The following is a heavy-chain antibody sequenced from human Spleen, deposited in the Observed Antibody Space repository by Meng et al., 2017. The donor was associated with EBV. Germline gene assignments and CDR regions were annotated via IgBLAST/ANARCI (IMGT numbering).Heavy chain of an antibody. D-gene: IGHD6-19*01. V-gene: IGHV4-39*01. Sequence: QVQLQEAGPGLVKPSGSLSLACTVSAGSIGIRCYYWGWSRQPPGKGLECIGGILYGGTTYYNPSLKSRVTISADTSKNEFSLKLSSVTAADTAVYYCARHDISGWYDWLDPWGQGTLVTVSS. CDR1: AGSIGIRCYY. J-gene: IGHJ5*02. CDR3: ARHDISGWYDWLDP. CDR2: ILYGGTT.